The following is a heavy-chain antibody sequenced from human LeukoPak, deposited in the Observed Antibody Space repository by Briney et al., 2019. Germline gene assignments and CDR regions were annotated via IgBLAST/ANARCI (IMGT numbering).Heavy chain of an antibody. J-gene: IGHJ4*02. CDR1: GGSISSGDYY. Sequence: PSETLSLTCTVSGGSISSGDYYWSWIRQPPGKGLEWIGYIYYSGSTYYNPSLKSRVTISVDTSKNQFSLKLSSVTAADTAVYYCARDSGDIRVFDYWGQGTLVTVPS. CDR3: ARDSGDIRVFDY. V-gene: IGHV4-30-4*01. CDR2: IYYSGST. D-gene: IGHD2-15*01.